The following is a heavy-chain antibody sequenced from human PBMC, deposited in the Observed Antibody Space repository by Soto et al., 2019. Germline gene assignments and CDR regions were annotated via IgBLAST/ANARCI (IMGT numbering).Heavy chain of an antibody. CDR2: INPNSGGT. D-gene: IGHD3-10*01. CDR3: ARMMVRGVYYYYGMDV. J-gene: IGHJ6*02. CDR1: GYTFTGYY. Sequence: ASVKVSCKASGYTFTGYYMRWVRQAPGQGLEWMGWINPNSGGTNYAQKFQGWVTMTRDTSISTAYMELSRLRSDDTAVYYCARMMVRGVYYYYGMDVWGQGTTVTVSS. V-gene: IGHV1-2*04.